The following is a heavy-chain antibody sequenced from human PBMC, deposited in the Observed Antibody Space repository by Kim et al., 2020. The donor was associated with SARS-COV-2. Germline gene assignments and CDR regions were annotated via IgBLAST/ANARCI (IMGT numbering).Heavy chain of an antibody. CDR3: ARQRVREPIDY. CDR2: IYYSGST. V-gene: IGHV4-39*01. Sequence: SETLSLTCTVSGGSISSSSYYWGWIRQPPGKGLEWIGSIYYSGSTYYNPSLKSRVTISVDTSKNQFSLKLSSVTAADTAVYYCARQRVREPIDYWGQGTL. CDR1: GGSISSSSYY. J-gene: IGHJ4*02. D-gene: IGHD3-10*01.